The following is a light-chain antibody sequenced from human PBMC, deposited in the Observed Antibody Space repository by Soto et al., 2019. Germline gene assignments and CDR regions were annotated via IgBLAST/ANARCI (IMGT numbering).Light chain of an antibody. Sequence: PGERVTLSCRASQSVSSSYLTWYQQKPGQAPRLLIYGASTRATSIPARFSGSGSGTDFTLTISSLQPEDFAVYYCQQDYNLLWTFGQGTKVYIK. V-gene: IGKV3D-7*01. CDR3: QQDYNLLWT. J-gene: IGKJ1*01. CDR1: QSVSSSY. CDR2: GAS.